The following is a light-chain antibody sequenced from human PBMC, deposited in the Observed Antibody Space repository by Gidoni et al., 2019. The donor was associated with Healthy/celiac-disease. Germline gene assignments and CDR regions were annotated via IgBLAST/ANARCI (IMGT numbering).Light chain of an antibody. CDR1: NIGSKK. J-gene: IGLJ3*02. V-gene: IGLV3-9*01. CDR3: QVWDSSSWV. Sequence: SYELTQPLSVSVALGQTARITCGGNNIGSKKVHWYQQKPGQAPVLVIYRDSNRPSGIPERFSGSNSGNTATLTISRAQAGDEADYYCQVWDSSSWVFGGGTKLTVL. CDR2: RDS.